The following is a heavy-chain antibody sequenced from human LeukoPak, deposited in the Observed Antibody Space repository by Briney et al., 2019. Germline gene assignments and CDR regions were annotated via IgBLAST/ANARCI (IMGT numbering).Heavy chain of an antibody. CDR2: IYYSGST. CDR3: ARGVGITMIPQLDY. J-gene: IGHJ4*02. V-gene: IGHV4-31*03. CDR1: GGSISSGGYY. Sequence: PSETLSLTCTVSGGSISSGGYYWSWIRQHPGKGLEWIGYIYYSGSTYYNPSLKSRVTISVDTSKNQFSLKLSSVTAADTAVYYCARGVGITMIPQLDYWGQGTLVTVSS. D-gene: IGHD3-22*01.